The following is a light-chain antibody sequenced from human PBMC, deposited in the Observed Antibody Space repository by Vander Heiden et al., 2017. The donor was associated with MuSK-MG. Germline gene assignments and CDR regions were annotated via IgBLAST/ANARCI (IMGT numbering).Light chain of an antibody. CDR3: QSYDVSLGGSI. V-gene: IGLV1-40*01. J-gene: IGLJ2*01. CDR1: DSNIGAGYD. Sequence: SVLTPPPSVSGAPGHSFPIPCAWSDSNIGAGYDAHWYQQFPGSPPKLLIHASKYRASGVPDRFSGSKSGTSASLAIAGLQAEDEADYYCQSYDVSLGGSIFGGGTKLTVL. CDR2: ASK.